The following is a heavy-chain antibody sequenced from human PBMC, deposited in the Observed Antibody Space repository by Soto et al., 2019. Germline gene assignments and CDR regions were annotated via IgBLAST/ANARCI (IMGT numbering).Heavy chain of an antibody. J-gene: IGHJ4*02. CDR2: IIPIFGTA. CDR3: ARNNRLVSYGLVSYFDY. D-gene: IGHD3-16*02. V-gene: IGHV1-69*06. Sequence: QVQLVQSGAEVKKPGSSVKVSCKASGGTFSSYAISWVRQAPGQGLEWMGGIIPIFGTANYAQKFQGRVTITADKSTSTAYMELSSLRSEDTAVYYCARNNRLVSYGLVSYFDYWGQGTLVTVSS. CDR1: GGTFSSYA.